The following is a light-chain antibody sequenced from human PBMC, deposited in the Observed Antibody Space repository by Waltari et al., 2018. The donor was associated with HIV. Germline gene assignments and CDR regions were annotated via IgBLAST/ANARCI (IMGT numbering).Light chain of an antibody. CDR1: QSVSSSQ. CDR3: QQYGTSPRT. J-gene: IGKJ1*01. Sequence: EIVLTQFPGTLSLSPGERATLSCRARQSVSSSQLAWYQEKPGQAPRPLIYGASSRATGIPDRFSGSGSGTDFTLTISRLAPEDCALYDGQQYGTSPRTFGQGTKVEIK. CDR2: GAS. V-gene: IGKV3-20*01.